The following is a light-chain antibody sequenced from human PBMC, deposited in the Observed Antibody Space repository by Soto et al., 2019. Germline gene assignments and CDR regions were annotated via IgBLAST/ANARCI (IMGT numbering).Light chain of an antibody. CDR3: QQYGRSGT. CDR1: ESINRN. Sequence: IVFTHSPGTLALSAVERVLLSCRASESINRNLVWYQKIPGQAPRLLIYGASNRATGIPDRFSGSGSGTDFTLTISRLEPEDFAVYYCQQYGRSGTFGQGTKVDIK. V-gene: IGKV3-20*01. CDR2: GAS. J-gene: IGKJ1*01.